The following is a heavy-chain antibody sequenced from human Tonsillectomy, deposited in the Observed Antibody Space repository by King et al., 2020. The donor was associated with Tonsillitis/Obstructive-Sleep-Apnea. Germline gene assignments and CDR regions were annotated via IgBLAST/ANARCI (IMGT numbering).Heavy chain of an antibody. D-gene: IGHD2-15*01. J-gene: IGHJ4*02. CDR1: GFTFSDYY. Sequence: VQLVESGGGLVKPGGSLRLSCAASGFTFSDYYMSWIRQAPGKGLEWVSYISRSSSYTNYADSVKGRFTISRDNAKNSLYLQMNSLRAEDTAVYYCARGRCSGGSCYSFDYWGQGTLVTVSS. CDR3: ARGRCSGGSCYSFDY. CDR2: ISRSSSYT. V-gene: IGHV3-11*05.